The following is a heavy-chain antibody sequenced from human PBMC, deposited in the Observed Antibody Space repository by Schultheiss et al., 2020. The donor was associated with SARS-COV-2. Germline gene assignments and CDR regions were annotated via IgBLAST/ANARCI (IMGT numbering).Heavy chain of an antibody. CDR3: ARDYGDGYGMDV. CDR2: IYYSGST. V-gene: IGHV4-59*01. J-gene: IGHJ6*02. CDR1: GGSISSYY. Sequence: SETLSLTCTVSGGSISSYYWSWIRQPPGKGLEWIGYIYYSGSTNYNPSLKSRVTISVDKSKNQFSLKLSSVTAADTAVYYCARDYGDGYGMDVWGQGTTVTVSS. D-gene: IGHD4-17*01.